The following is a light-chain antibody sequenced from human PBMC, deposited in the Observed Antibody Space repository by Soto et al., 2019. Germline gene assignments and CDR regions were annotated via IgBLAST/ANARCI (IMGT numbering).Light chain of an antibody. CDR3: QQRNYWQVT. CDR1: PSVTNF. CDR2: GAF. Sequence: EIVLTQSPATLSFSPGERATLSCGGIPSVTNFLAWYQQKPGQAPRLLIYGAFNRATGIPARFSGSGSGTDFTLTINSLEPEDFAVYYCQQRNYWQVTFGQGTRLEIK. J-gene: IGKJ5*01. V-gene: IGKV3D-11*02.